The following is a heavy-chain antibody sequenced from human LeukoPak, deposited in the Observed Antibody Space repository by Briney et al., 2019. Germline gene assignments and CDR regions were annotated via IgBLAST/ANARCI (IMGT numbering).Heavy chain of an antibody. CDR3: ARLSAMLRGPEPIYYFDY. J-gene: IGHJ4*01. Sequence: GGSLRLSCAASGFNFDDYVMNWVRQAPGKGLEWVSGINWNGGSRGYADSVKGRFTISRDNAKNSLYLQMNSLRAEDTAVYYCARLSAMLRGPEPIYYFDYWGQGTLVTVSS. V-gene: IGHV3-20*04. D-gene: IGHD3-10*01. CDR2: INWNGGSR. CDR1: GFNFDDYV.